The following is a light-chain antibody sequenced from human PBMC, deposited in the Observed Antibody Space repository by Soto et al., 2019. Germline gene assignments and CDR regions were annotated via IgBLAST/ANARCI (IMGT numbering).Light chain of an antibody. Sequence: GDTVTITCRASQSIAASLAWYQHKPGEAPKLLIYAVSSLETGVPSRFSGSGSGTEFSLTIRGLQPDDFASYYCQQYDYSRTFGQGTTVDIK. V-gene: IGKV1-5*01. J-gene: IGKJ1*01. CDR1: QSIAAS. CDR3: QQYDYSRT. CDR2: AVS.